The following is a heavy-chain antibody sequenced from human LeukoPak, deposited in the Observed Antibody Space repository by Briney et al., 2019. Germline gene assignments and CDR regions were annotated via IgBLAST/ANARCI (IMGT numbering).Heavy chain of an antibody. J-gene: IGHJ3*02. V-gene: IGHV4-4*02. CDR3: ARMIGNSHQAVQEYPGYAFDI. CDR1: GGSISSSNW. CDR2: IYHSGST. D-gene: IGHD2-21*01. Sequence: SETLSLTCAVSGGSISSSNWWSWVRQPPGKGLEWIGEIYHSGSTNYNPSLKSRVTISVDKSKNQFSLRLSSVTAADTAVYYCARMIGNSHQAVQEYPGYAFDIWGQGTMVTVSS.